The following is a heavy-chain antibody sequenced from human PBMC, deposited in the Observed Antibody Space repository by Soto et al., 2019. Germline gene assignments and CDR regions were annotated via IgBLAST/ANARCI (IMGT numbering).Heavy chain of an antibody. CDR1: GYSFSSYG. J-gene: IGHJ6*02. V-gene: IGHV1-18*01. Sequence: ASVKVSCKASGYSFSSYGVTWVRQAPGQGLEWMGLISVYNGDTNYAQNFQDRVTMTTDTSTKTAYMDLRSLRFDDTTVYYCASTQGSGYCSSASCRNGMDVWGQGTTVTVSS. D-gene: IGHD2-2*01. CDR3: ASTQGSGYCSSASCRNGMDV. CDR2: ISVYNGDT.